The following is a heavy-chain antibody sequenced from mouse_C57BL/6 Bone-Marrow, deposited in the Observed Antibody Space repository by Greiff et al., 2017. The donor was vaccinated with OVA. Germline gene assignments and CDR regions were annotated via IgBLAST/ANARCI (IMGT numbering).Heavy chain of an antibody. CDR3: ARLWGDGSSYGYLDV. D-gene: IGHD1-1*01. V-gene: IGHV1-82*01. J-gene: IGHJ1*03. CDR1: GYAFSSSW. CDR2: IYPGDGDT. Sequence: VQLQQSGPELVKPGASVKISCKASGYAFSSSWMNWVKQRPGKGLEWIGRIYPGDGDTNYSGSLKGKATLTADKSSSPAYMQLSSPTSEDSAVYFCARLWGDGSSYGYLDVWGTGTTVTVSS.